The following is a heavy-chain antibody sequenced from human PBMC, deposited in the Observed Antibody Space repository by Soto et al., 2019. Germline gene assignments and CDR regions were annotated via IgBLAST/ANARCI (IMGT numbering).Heavy chain of an antibody. D-gene: IGHD2-21*01. CDR3: ARHVPYCGGDCHDAFDI. Sequence: SETLSLTCTVSGGSMYSSSYYWGWIRQPPGKGLEWIGSIYYRGSTDYSPSLKSRVAISVDTSKNQFSLKLSSVAAADTAVYYCARHVPYCGGDCHDAFDIWGQGTMVTVSS. CDR2: IYYRGST. V-gene: IGHV4-39*01. CDR1: GGSMYSSSYY. J-gene: IGHJ3*02.